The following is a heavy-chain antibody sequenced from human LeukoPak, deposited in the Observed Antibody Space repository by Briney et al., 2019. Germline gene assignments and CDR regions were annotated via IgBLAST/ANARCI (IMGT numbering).Heavy chain of an antibody. CDR1: GFTFSSYA. J-gene: IGHJ4*02. CDR2: IWYDGSNK. V-gene: IGHV3-33*01. CDR3: ARAGGLRIAVAPIDC. D-gene: IGHD6-19*01. Sequence: GGSLRPSWAASGFTFSSYAMPGVRKAPGKGLEWVAVIWYDGSNKYYADSVKGRFTISRDNSKNTLYLQMNSLRAEDTAVYYCARAGGLRIAVAPIDCWGQGTLVTVSS.